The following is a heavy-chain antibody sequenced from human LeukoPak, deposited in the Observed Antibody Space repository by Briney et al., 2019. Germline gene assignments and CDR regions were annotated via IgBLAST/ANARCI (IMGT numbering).Heavy chain of an antibody. CDR2: ISGRGGST. CDR3: ARHLVPTAMLTAFDI. D-gene: IGHD2-2*01. J-gene: IGHJ3*02. V-gene: IGHV3-23*01. CDR1: GFTFSSYA. Sequence: QTGGSLRLSCAAYGFTFSSYAISSARQAPGKGLEWDPGISGRGGSTYYEDSVKGRFTVSRDNAKNTLYLQMNSLRAEDTAVYYCARHLVPTAMLTAFDIWGQGTMVTVSS.